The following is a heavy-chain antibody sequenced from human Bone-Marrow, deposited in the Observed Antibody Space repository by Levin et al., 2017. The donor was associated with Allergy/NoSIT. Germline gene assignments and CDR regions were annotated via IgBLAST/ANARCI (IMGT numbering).Heavy chain of an antibody. V-gene: IGHV4-61*02. D-gene: IGHD4-23*01. J-gene: IGHJ4*02. CDR3: ARDRNYGVNDY. Sequence: SETLSLTCTVSGGSITSGSYFWSWIRQPAGKGLEWIARIHATGTTNYNPSLKSRVTISVETSKDQFSLNLRSVTAADTAIYYCARDRNYGVNDYWGQGTLVTVSS. CDR1: GGSITSGSYF. CDR2: IHATGTT.